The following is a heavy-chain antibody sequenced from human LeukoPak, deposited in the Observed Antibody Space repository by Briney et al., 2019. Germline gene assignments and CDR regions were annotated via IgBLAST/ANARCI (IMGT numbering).Heavy chain of an antibody. D-gene: IGHD2-2*01. J-gene: IGHJ6*02. CDR3: ARTYCTSTSCYLTGVLDYYYGMDV. V-gene: IGHV3-64*01. CDR2: ISSNGAST. Sequence: GGALRLSCAASGFTYSSYARHWVRQARGKGLEDVAAISSNGASTYYANSVKGRFSISRDNSRNTLYLQMGSLRAEDMAVYYCARTYCTSTSCYLTGVLDYYYGMDVWGQGTTVTVSS. CDR1: GFTYSSYA.